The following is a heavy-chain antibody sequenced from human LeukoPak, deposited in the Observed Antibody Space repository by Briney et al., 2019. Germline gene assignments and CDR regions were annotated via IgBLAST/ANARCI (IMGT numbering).Heavy chain of an antibody. D-gene: IGHD6-13*01. V-gene: IGHV5-51*04. CDR3: ARGLGYSGSWYFDY. Sequence: GESLKISCKGSGYRFTSYWIAWVRQMPGKGLESMGIIYPGDSDTRYSPSFQGQVTISADKPISTAYLQWSSLKASNTAMYYCARGLGYSGSWYFDYWGQGTLVTVSS. CDR2: IYPGDSDT. J-gene: IGHJ4*02. CDR1: GYRFTSYW.